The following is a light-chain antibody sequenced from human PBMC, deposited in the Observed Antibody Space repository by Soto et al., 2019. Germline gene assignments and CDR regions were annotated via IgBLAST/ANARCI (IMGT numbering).Light chain of an antibody. CDR1: SSNIGRNT. CDR3: AAWDDSLIGYV. J-gene: IGLJ1*01. V-gene: IGLV1-44*01. CDR2: SDS. Sequence: QSVLTQSPSASGTPGQRVTISCSGSSSNIGRNTVNWYQQLPGTAPKLLIYSDSQRPSGVPDRFSGSRSGTSASLAISGLQSEDEADYYCAAWDDSLIGYVFGTGTKLTVL.